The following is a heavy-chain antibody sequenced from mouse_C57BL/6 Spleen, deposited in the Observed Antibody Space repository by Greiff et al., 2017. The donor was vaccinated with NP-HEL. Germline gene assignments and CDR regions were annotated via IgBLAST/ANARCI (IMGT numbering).Heavy chain of an antibody. D-gene: IGHD1-1*01. J-gene: IGHJ1*03. CDR3: TTRSYGSCGYFDV. Sequence: EVQLQESGAELVRPGASVKLSCTASGFNIKDDYMHWVKQRPEQGLEWIGWIDPENGDTEYASKFQGQATITADTSSNTAYLQLSSLTSEDTAVYYCTTRSYGSCGYFDVWGTGTTVTVSS. V-gene: IGHV14-4*01. CDR2: IDPENGDT. CDR1: GFNIKDDY.